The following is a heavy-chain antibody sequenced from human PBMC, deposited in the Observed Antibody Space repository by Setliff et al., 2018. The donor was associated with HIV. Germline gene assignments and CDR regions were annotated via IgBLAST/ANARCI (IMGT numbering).Heavy chain of an antibody. V-gene: IGHV4-59*08. Sequence: PSETLSLTCTVSGGSISNYYWSWIRQPPGEGLEWIGYSHNNGNTHYNPSLKSRVTISVDTSKNHVSLRLNSVTAADTAVYYCARHYYTDPFDYWGQGTLVTVSS. CDR2: SHNNGNT. CDR1: GGSISNYY. J-gene: IGHJ4*02. D-gene: IGHD3-22*01. CDR3: ARHYYTDPFDY.